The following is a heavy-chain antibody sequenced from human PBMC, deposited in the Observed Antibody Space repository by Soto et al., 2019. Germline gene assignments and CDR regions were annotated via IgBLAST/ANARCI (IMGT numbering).Heavy chain of an antibody. J-gene: IGHJ3*02. D-gene: IGHD6-6*01. V-gene: IGHV1-3*01. CDR1: GYTFTSYA. Sequence: ASVKVSCKASGYTFTSYAMHWVRQAPGQRLEWMGWINAGNGNTKYSQKFQGRVTITRDTSASTAYMELSSLRSEDTAVYYCARLPTTQYSSSSHAFDIGGQGTMVTVSS. CDR3: ARLPTTQYSSSSHAFDI. CDR2: INAGNGNT.